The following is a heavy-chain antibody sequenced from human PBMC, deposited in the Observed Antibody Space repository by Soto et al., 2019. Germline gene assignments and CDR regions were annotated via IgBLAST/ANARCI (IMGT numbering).Heavy chain of an antibody. V-gene: IGHV3-30*03. CDR3: ARSRDGYSFYFYYGMDG. Sequence: GALILSCASSGIIFTRYGMHWVRQAPGKGLEWMALILHDGSAEYYADSVKGRFTISRDNSKNTLYLQMNSLTAEDTAVYYCARSRDGYSFYFYYGMDGWGQGTTVTVSS. CDR1: GIIFTRYG. D-gene: IGHD4-4*01. CDR2: ILHDGSAE. J-gene: IGHJ6*02.